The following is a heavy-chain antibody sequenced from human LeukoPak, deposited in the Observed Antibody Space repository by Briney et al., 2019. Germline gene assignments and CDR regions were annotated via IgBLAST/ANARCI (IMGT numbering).Heavy chain of an antibody. J-gene: IGHJ6*03. CDR1: GFILSRYW. CDR3: TRGGFDHNIDV. CDR2: IDNDGTDT. Sequence: GGSLRLSCAASGFILSRYWMHWVRHAPGRGLVWVSYIDNDGTDTNYADSVRGRFTVSRDNANNTLYLQMNGLRAEDTAGYYCTRGGFDHNIDVWGKGTTVT. V-gene: IGHV3-74*01. D-gene: IGHD3-9*01.